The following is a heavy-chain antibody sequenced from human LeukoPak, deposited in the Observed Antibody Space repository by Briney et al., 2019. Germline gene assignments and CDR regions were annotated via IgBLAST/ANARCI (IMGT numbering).Heavy chain of an antibody. CDR3: AELGITMIGGV. V-gene: IGHV3-23*01. CDR2: IFPSGGEI. J-gene: IGHJ6*04. Sequence: GGSLRLSCEASGFTFSTFAMIWVRQPPGKGLEWVSSIFPSGGEIHYADSVRGRFTISRDNAKNSLYLQMNSLRAEDTAVYYCAELGITMIGGVWGKGTTVTISS. CDR1: GFTFSTFA. D-gene: IGHD3-10*02.